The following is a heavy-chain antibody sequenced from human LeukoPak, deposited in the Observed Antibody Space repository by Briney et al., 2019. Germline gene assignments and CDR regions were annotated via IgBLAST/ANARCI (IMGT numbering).Heavy chain of an antibody. D-gene: IGHD6-19*01. J-gene: IGHJ1*01. Sequence: LPGGSLRLSCAASGFTFSSYAMAWVRQAPGKGLEWVSAISGSGGSTYYADSVKGRFTISRDNSKNTLYLQMNSLSAEDTAVYYCARESAVAVGTYFQHWGQGTLVTVSS. CDR2: ISGSGGST. CDR1: GFTFSSYA. V-gene: IGHV3-23*01. CDR3: ARESAVAVGTYFQH.